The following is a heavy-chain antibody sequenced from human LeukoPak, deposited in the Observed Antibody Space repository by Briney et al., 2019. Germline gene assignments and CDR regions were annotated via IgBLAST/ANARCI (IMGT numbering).Heavy chain of an antibody. CDR1: GFTFSSYS. CDR3: ARGGIITSYAFEI. Sequence: GGSLRLSCAASGFTFSSYSMNWVRQAPGKGLEWVSSISSSSSYIYYADSVRGRFTISRDNAKNSLYLQMDSLRAEDTAVYYCARGGIITSYAFEIWGQGAMVTVSS. D-gene: IGHD1-26*01. CDR2: ISSSSSYI. J-gene: IGHJ3*02. V-gene: IGHV3-21*01.